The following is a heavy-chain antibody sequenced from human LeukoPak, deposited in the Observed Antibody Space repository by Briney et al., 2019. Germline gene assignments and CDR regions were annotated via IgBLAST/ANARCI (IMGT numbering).Heavy chain of an antibody. J-gene: IGHJ4*02. D-gene: IGHD5-24*01. CDR1: GGPISSYY. Sequence: PSETLSLTCTVSGGPISSYYWSWIRQPPGKGLEWIGYIYYSGSTNYNPSLKSRVTISVDTSKNQFSLKLSSVTAADTAVYYCARSPRGEGYNLFGYWGQGTLVTVSS. CDR2: IYYSGST. V-gene: IGHV4-59*01. CDR3: ARSPRGEGYNLFGY.